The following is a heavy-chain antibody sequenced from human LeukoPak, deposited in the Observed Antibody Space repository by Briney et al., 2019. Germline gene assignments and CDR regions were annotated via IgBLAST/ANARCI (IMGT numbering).Heavy chain of an antibody. CDR1: GFTFSSYA. CDR2: ISYDGRNK. J-gene: IGHJ4*02. CDR3: ARVLMPYDILTGSFDY. D-gene: IGHD3-9*01. Sequence: GRSLRLSCAASGFTFSSYAMHWVRQAPGKGLEWVAVISYDGRNKYYADSVKGRFTISRDNSKSTLYLQMNSLRAEDTAVYYCARVLMPYDILTGSFDYWGQGTLVTVSS. V-gene: IGHV3-30*04.